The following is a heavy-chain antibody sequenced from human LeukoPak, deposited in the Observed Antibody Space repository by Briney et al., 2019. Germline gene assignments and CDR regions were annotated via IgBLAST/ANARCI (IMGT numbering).Heavy chain of an antibody. CDR3: AKDGDAYTEFYYYYMDV. J-gene: IGHJ6*03. Sequence: GGSLRLSCAASGFTFSDYGLHWVRQAPGKGLEWVALIWHDGSNEYYADSVMGRFTISRDNSKNTVYLQMNSLRAEDTAMYYCAKDGDAYTEFYYYYMDVWGNGTTVTVSS. V-gene: IGHV3-33*06. CDR1: GFTFSDYG. D-gene: IGHD5-24*01. CDR2: IWHDGSNE.